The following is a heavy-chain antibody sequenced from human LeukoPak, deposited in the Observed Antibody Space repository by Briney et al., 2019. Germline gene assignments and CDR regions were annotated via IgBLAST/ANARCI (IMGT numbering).Heavy chain of an antibody. D-gene: IGHD3-10*01. Sequence: GESLKISCKGSGYSFTSYWIGWVRQMPGKGLEWMGIIYPGDSDTRYSPSFQGQVTISADKSISTAYLQWSSLKASDTAMYYCARDRPMVRGVIYHYYYGMDVWGQGTTVTVSS. CDR3: ARDRPMVRGVIYHYYYGMDV. V-gene: IGHV5-51*01. CDR1: GYSFTSYW. CDR2: IYPGDSDT. J-gene: IGHJ6*02.